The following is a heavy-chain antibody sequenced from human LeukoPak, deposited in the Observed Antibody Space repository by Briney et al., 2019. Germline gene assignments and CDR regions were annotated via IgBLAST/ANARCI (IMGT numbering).Heavy chain of an antibody. V-gene: IGHV3-7*01. D-gene: IGHD2/OR15-2a*01. CDR2: IKQDGIEK. Sequence: GGSLRLSCAASGFTFSSYWMSWVRQAPGKGLEWVANIKQDGIEKYYVDPVKGRFTISRDNAKNSLYLEMNSLGAEDTAVYYCARGPARSNAFDIWGQGTMVTVSS. CDR3: ARGPARSNAFDI. J-gene: IGHJ3*02. CDR1: GFTFSSYW.